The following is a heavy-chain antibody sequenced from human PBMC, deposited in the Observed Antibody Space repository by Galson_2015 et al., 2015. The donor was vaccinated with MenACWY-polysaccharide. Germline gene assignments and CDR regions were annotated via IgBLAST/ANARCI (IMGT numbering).Heavy chain of an antibody. CDR2: MSGRRGYT. V-gene: IGHV3-23*01. J-gene: IGHJ4*02. D-gene: IGHD3-22*01. Sequence: SLRLSCAASGFDFSSYAMSWVRQAPGKGLEWVSTMSGRRGYTYYADSVMGRFTISRDNSKNTLYLQMNNLRADDTAIYSCVTHPKGTDSRWYDYWGQGTLVTVSS. CDR3: VTHPKGTDSRWYDY. CDR1: GFDFSSYA.